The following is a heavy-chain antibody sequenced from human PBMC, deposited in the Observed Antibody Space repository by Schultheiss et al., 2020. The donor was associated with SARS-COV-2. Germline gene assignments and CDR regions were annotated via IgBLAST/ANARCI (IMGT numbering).Heavy chain of an antibody. D-gene: IGHD6-19*01. J-gene: IGHJ4*02. CDR2: ISSSSSTI. CDR1: GFTFSSYW. CDR3: AKDLSSGWPDYFDY. V-gene: IGHV3-48*01. Sequence: GGSLRLSCAASGFTFSSYWMHWVRQAPGKGLVWVSYISSSSSTIYYADSVKGRFTISRDNAKNSLYLQMNSLRAEDTAVYYCAKDLSSGWPDYFDYWGQGTLVTVSS.